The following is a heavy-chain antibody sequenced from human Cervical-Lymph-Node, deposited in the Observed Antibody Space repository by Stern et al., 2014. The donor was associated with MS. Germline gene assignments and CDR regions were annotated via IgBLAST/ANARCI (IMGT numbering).Heavy chain of an antibody. CDR2: ISWSSGKI. D-gene: IGHD2-15*01. CDR1: GFRFDDYA. CDR3: ARAIGFCSGGNCEPYYYYGIDV. V-gene: IGHV3-9*01. Sequence: QLVESGGDLVQPGRSLRLSCAASGFRFDDYAMYWVRQAPGKGMEWVSGISWSSGKISYADSVKGRFTISRDNVKNSLFLQMNSLRSEDTASYYCARAIGFCSGGNCEPYYYYGIDVWGQGTRVTVSS. J-gene: IGHJ6*02.